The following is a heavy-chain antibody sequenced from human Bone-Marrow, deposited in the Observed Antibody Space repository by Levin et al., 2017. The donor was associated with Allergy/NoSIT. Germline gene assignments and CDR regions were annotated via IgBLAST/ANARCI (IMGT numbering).Heavy chain of an antibody. V-gene: IGHV3-15*01. Sequence: GGSLRLSCVASGFTFSNAWMAWVRQPPGKGLEWVGRIKSQSDDGTTDYGAPVKGRFIVSRDDSKNTLYLQMNGLKTEDTAIYYCVTEKPVAGTSWDYWGQGTLVTVSS. CDR1: GFTFSNAW. D-gene: IGHD6-19*01. J-gene: IGHJ4*02. CDR3: VTEKPVAGTSWDY. CDR2: IKSQSDDGTT.